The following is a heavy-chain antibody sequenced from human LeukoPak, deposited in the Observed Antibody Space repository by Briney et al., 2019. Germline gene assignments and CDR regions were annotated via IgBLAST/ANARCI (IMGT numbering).Heavy chain of an antibody. V-gene: IGHV1-8*01. CDR2: MNPNSGNT. CDR3: ARVQGGGLGTGY. D-gene: IGHD1-1*01. J-gene: IGHJ4*01. Sequence: ASVKVSCKASGYTFTSYDINWVRQATGQGLEWMGWMNPNSGNTGYAQTFQGRVTMTRNTSISTAYMELSSLRSEDTAVYYCARVQGGGLGTGYWGQGTLVTVSS. CDR1: GYTFTSYD.